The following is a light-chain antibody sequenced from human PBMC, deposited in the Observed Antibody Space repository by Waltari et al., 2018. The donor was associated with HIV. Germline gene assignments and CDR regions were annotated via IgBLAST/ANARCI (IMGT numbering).Light chain of an antibody. CDR1: ISNIVNNF. J-gene: IGLJ2*01. CDR2: DNN. CDR3: ATWDRSLSRVI. V-gene: IGLV1-51*01. Sequence: QSVLTQPPSVSAAPRQKVTISCSGTISNIVNNFVSWYQQLPGTAPKLLIYDNNKRPSGIPDRFSGSKSGTSATLGITGLQTGDEADYFCATWDRSLSRVIFGGGTRLTVL.